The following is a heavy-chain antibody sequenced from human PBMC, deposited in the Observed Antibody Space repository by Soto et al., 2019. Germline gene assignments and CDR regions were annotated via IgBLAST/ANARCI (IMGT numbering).Heavy chain of an antibody. V-gene: IGHV4-34*01. CDR1: GGSFSGYY. D-gene: IGHD3-9*01. CDR3: ARGGVFKVHILTGYYSWFDP. J-gene: IGHJ5*02. CDR2: INHSGST. Sequence: SETLSLTCAVYGGSFSGYYWSWIRQPPGKGLEWIGEINHSGSTNYNPTLKSRVTISVDTSKNQFSLKLSSVTAADTAVYYCARGGVFKVHILTGYYSWFDPWGQGTLVTVS.